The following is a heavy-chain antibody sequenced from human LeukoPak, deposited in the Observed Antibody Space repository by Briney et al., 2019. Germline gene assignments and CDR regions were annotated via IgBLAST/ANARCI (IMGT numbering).Heavy chain of an antibody. D-gene: IGHD2-2*01. V-gene: IGHV3-33*01. CDR1: GFTFSSYG. J-gene: IGHJ3*02. Sequence: GGSLRLSCAASGFTFSSYGMHWVRQAPGKGLEWVAVIRYDGSNKYYADSVKGRFTISRDNSKNTLYLQMNSLRAEDTAVYYCSRGRRLFSGSCSSPNCYQTDAFDIWGQGTMVTVSS. CDR3: SRGRRLFSGSCSSPNCYQTDAFDI. CDR2: IRYDGSNK.